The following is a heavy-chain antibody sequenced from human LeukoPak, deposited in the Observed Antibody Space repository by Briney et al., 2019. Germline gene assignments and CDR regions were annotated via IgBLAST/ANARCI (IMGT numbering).Heavy chain of an antibody. J-gene: IGHJ6*02. Sequence: SETLSLTCTVSGGSISGYYWTWVRQPPGKGLEWIGQIHYSGRADYNPSLKSRITISVDTSKNQMSLKLTSVTAADTAIYYCARFGVDYDMGVWGQGTTVNVSS. D-gene: IGHD3-16*01. CDR2: IHYSGRA. CDR1: GGSISGYY. CDR3: ARFGVDYDMGV. V-gene: IGHV4-59*01.